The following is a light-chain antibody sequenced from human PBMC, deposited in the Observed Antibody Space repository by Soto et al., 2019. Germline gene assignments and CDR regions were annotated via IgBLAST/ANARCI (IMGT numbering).Light chain of an antibody. Sequence: EIVMTQSPATPSASPGQIANLCCXXSQSVSRNLAWYQQKRGQAPRLLIHGASTRATGIPARFSGSGSGTEFTLTISSLQSEDFAVYYCQQYNNWPPWTFGQGTKVDIK. CDR2: GAS. CDR1: QSVSRN. J-gene: IGKJ1*01. V-gene: IGKV3-15*01. CDR3: QQYNNWPPWT.